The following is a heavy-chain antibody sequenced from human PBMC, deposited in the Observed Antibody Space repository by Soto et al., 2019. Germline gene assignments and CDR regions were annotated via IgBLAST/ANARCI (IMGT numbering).Heavy chain of an antibody. V-gene: IGHV3-23*01. CDR1: RCTFSSHA. Sequence: GGSLRLSCAASRCTFSSHAMSWVRQAPGKGLEWVSAMSGSGATTDYAASVKGRFTISRENSKNTLYLQMNSLRAEDTAVYYCAKDAWYGQWLACYYFYVCGQGTLFTVSA. J-gene: IGHJ4*02. D-gene: IGHD6-19*01. CDR3: AKDAWYGQWLACYYFYV. CDR2: MSGSGATT.